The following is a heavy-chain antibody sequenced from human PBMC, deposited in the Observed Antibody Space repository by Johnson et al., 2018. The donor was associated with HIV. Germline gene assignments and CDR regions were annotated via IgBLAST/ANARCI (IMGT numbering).Heavy chain of an antibody. CDR2: ISWNSGSI. J-gene: IGHJ3*02. Sequence: QLVESEGGLVQPGRSLRLSCAASGFTFDDYAMHWVRQAPGKGLEWVSGISWNSGSIGYADSVKGRFTISRDNAKNSLYLPMNSLRADDTAVYYCAQIGSAAFTMVREPPGGDAFDIWGQGTMVTVSS. V-gene: IGHV3-9*01. D-gene: IGHD3-10*01. CDR1: GFTFDDYA. CDR3: AQIGSAAFTMVREPPGGDAFDI.